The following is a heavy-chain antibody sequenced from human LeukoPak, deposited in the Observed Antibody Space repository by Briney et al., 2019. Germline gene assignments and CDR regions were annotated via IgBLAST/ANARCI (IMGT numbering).Heavy chain of an antibody. CDR1: GYTFTSYG. CDR2: ISAYNGNT. J-gene: IGHJ4*02. V-gene: IGHV1-18*01. D-gene: IGHD6-19*01. CDR3: ARDVVSGSGWYEGSAY. Sequence: GASVKVSCKASGYTFTSYGISWVRQAPGQGLEWMGWISAYNGNTNYAQKLQGRVTMTTDTSTSTAYMELRSLRSDDTAVYYCARDVVSGSGWYEGSAYWGQGTLVTVSS.